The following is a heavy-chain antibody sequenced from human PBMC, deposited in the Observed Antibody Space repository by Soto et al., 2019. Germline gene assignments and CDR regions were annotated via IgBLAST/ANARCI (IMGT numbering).Heavy chain of an antibody. CDR1: GFTFSSYW. V-gene: IGHV3-74*01. CDR2: INSDGSST. D-gene: IGHD5-18*01. CDR3: ARPAMVRVGAFDI. J-gene: IGHJ3*02. Sequence: EVQLVESGGGLVQPGGSLRLSCAASGFTFSSYWMHWVRQAPGKGLVWVSRINSDGSSTSYADSVKGRFTISRDNAKNTLYLQTNSLRAEDTAVYYCARPAMVRVGAFDIWGQGTMVTVSS.